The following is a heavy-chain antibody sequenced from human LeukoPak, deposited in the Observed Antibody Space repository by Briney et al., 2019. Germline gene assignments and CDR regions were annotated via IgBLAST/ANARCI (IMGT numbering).Heavy chain of an antibody. V-gene: IGHV1-18*01. CDR2: ISGNSGMT. CDR1: GYTFSTYG. CDR3: ARNAGSYFEFAP. Sequence: ASVKVSCKTSGYTFSTYGLSWVRPAPGQGLEWMGWISGNSGMTHYAQKFQDRVTLTTDTSSTTAFMELRSLRSDDTAMYYCARNAGSYFEFAPWGEGTLVTVSS. D-gene: IGHD1-26*01. J-gene: IGHJ5*02.